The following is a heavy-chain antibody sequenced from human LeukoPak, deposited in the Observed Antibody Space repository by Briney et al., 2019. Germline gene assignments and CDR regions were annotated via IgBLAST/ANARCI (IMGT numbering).Heavy chain of an antibody. Sequence: AESLQIFSKGSGYSFTSYSNGWVRHVPGKGLECMGIIYPGDSDTRYSPSFQGQVTISADKSISTAYLQWSSLKASDTAMYYCATLVGYGSFFYYWGQGTLVTVSS. CDR3: ATLVGYGSFFYY. CDR1: GYSFTSYS. V-gene: IGHV5-51*01. D-gene: IGHD3-10*01. J-gene: IGHJ4*02. CDR2: IYPGDSDT.